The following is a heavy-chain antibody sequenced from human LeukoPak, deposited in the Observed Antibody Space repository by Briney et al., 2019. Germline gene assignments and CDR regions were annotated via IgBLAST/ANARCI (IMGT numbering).Heavy chain of an antibody. D-gene: IGHD2-15*01. Sequence: ASVKVSCKASGYTFTSYGISWVRQAPGQGLEWMGWISAYNGNTNYAQKLQGRVTMTRDTSTSTIYMELSSLRSEDTAVYYCARDCSGGSCYSVHYYYGMDVWGQGTTVTVSS. CDR1: GYTFTSYG. V-gene: IGHV1-18*01. J-gene: IGHJ6*02. CDR3: ARDCSGGSCYSVHYYYGMDV. CDR2: ISAYNGNT.